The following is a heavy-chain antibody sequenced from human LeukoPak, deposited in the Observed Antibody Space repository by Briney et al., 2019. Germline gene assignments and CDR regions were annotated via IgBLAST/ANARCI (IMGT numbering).Heavy chain of an antibody. CDR1: GFTFDTYG. V-gene: IGHV3-23*01. D-gene: IGHD3-9*01. CDR3: AKVLRYFDWLLHDYFDY. J-gene: IGHJ4*02. Sequence: GGSLRLSCAASGFTFDTYGMSWVRQAPGKGLEWVSTISGSGGSTYYADSVKGRFTISRDNSKNTLYLQMNSLRAEDTAVYYCAKVLRYFDWLLHDYFDYWGQGTLVTVSS. CDR2: ISGSGGST.